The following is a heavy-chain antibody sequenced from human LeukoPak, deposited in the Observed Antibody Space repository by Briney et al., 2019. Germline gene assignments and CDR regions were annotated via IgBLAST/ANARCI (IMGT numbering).Heavy chain of an antibody. CDR2: IYHSGST. Sequence: PSETLSLTCAVSGYSISSGYYWGWIRQPPGKGLEWIGSIYHSGSTYYNPSLKSRVTISVDTSKNQFSLKLSSVTAADTAVYYCARPTGYSYALDAFDIWGQGTMVTVSS. V-gene: IGHV4-38-2*01. J-gene: IGHJ3*02. CDR1: GYSISSGYY. D-gene: IGHD5-18*01. CDR3: ARPTGYSYALDAFDI.